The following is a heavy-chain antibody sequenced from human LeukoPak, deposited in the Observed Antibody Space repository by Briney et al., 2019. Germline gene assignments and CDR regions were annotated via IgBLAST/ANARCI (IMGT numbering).Heavy chain of an antibody. Sequence: ASVKVSCKASGYTFTSYDINWVRQATGQGLEWMGWMNPNSANTGYAQKFQGRVTMTRNTSINTAYLELSSLRSEDTAVYYCARNIGGYYYYYMDVWGKGTTVTVSS. D-gene: IGHD3-10*01. V-gene: IGHV1-8*01. CDR2: MNPNSANT. J-gene: IGHJ6*03. CDR3: ARNIGGYYYYYMDV. CDR1: GYTFTSYD.